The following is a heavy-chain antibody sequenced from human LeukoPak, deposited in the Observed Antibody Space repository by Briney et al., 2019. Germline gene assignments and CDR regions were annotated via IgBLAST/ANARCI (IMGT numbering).Heavy chain of an antibody. J-gene: IGHJ4*02. V-gene: IGHV3-74*01. CDR2: IKSDGSTT. Sequence: PGGSLRLSCSASGFTFSSYWMYCVRQAPGKGLVWVSRIKSDGSTTTYADSVKGRFTISRDNAKNTLYLQMNSLRAEDTAVYYCARVVDTHFDYWGQGTLVTVSS. CDR3: ARVVDTHFDY. D-gene: IGHD5-18*01. CDR1: GFTFSSYW.